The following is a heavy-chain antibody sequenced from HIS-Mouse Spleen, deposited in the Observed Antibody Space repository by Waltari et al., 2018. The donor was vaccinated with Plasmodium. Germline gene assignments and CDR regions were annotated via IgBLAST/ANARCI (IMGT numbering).Heavy chain of an antibody. J-gene: IGHJ4*02. CDR3: ARLRYSYGYFDY. CDR1: GGSISSYY. V-gene: IGHV4-59*08. CDR2: IYYSGST. D-gene: IGHD5-18*01. Sequence: QVQLQESGPGLVKPSETLSLTCTVSGGSISSYYWSWIRQPPGKGLEWIGYIYYSGSTNNNHSLKSRVTISVDTSKNQFSLKLRSVTAADTAVYYCARLRYSYGYFDYWGQGTLVTVSS.